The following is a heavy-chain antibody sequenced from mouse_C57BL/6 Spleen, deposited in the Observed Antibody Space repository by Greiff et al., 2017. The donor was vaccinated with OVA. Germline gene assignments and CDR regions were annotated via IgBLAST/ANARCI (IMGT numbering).Heavy chain of an antibody. V-gene: IGHV2-9-1*01. Sequence: VHLVESGPGLVAPSQSLSITCTVSGFSLTSYAISWVRQPPGKGLEWLGVIWTGGGTNYNSALKSRLSISKDNSKSQVCLKMNSLQTDDTDRYYCARAYSNYEAWFAYWGQGTLVTVSA. CDR2: IWTGGGT. J-gene: IGHJ3*01. CDR1: GFSLTSYA. D-gene: IGHD2-5*01. CDR3: ARAYSNYEAWFAY.